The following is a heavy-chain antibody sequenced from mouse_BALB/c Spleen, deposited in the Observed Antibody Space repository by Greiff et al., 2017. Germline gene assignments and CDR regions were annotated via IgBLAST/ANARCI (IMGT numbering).Heavy chain of an antibody. D-gene: IGHD2-1*01. CDR3: ARGKGSTMYAMDY. V-gene: IGHV1-20*02. CDR2: INPYNGDT. CDR1: GYSFTGYF. J-gene: IGHJ4*01. Sequence: VQLQQSGPELVKPGASVKISCKASGYSFTGYFMNWVMQSHGKSLEWIGRINPYNGDTFYNQKFKGKATLTVDKSSSTAHMELRSLASEDSAVYYCARGKGSTMYAMDYWGQGTSVTVSS.